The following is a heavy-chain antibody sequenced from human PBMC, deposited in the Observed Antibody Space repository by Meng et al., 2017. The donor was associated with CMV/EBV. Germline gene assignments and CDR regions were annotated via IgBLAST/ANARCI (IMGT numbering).Heavy chain of an antibody. J-gene: IGHJ4*02. CDR2: INHRGRT. CDR3: ARGGIAAAGPFDY. V-gene: IGHV4-34*01. D-gene: IGHD6-13*01. CDR1: GGTFSGYY. Sequence: LMQWGAGLFQPSAVLSRTCGGYGGTFSGYYWSWIRQSLGKGLECIGEINHRGRTNCVPSLKSRVTISVDTSKSQFSLKVSSVNAADTAVYYCARGGIAAAGPFDYWGQGTLVTVSS.